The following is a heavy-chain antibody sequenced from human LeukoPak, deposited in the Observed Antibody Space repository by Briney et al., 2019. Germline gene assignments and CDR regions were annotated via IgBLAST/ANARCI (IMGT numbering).Heavy chain of an antibody. Sequence: GGSLRLSCAASGFTVSSSYISWVRQAPGKGLEWVSVIYAGDSTYYADSVKGRFIISRDNSKNTVYLQMDSLRAEDTAVYYCARARASGRSGFDYWGQGTLVTVSS. J-gene: IGHJ4*02. CDR2: IYAGDST. V-gene: IGHV3-53*01. D-gene: IGHD2-15*01. CDR3: ARARASGRSGFDY. CDR1: GFTVSSSY.